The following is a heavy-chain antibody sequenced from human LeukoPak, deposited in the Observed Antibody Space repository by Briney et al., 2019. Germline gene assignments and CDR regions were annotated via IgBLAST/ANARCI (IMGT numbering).Heavy chain of an antibody. D-gene: IGHD3-10*01. V-gene: IGHV4-39*07. CDR3: ARVRLITMVRGVDRFDY. J-gene: IGHJ4*02. Sequence: SETLSLTCTVSGGSISSSSYYWGWIRQPPGKGLEWIGSIYYSGSTYYNPSLKSRVTISVDTSKNQFSLKLSSVTAADTAVYYCARVRLITMVRGVDRFDYWGQGTLVTVSS. CDR2: IYYSGST. CDR1: GGSISSSSYY.